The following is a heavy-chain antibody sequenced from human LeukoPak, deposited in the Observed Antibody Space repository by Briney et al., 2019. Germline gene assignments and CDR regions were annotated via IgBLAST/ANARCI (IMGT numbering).Heavy chain of an antibody. D-gene: IGHD2-21*02. CDR1: GFTFSSYA. CDR2: ISYDGSNK. J-gene: IGHJ4*02. Sequence: GGSLRLSCAASGFTFSSYAMHWVRQAPGKGLEGVAVISYDGSNKYYADSVKGRFTISRDNAKNTLYLQMNSLRAEDTAVYYCARDDSSGGDLLDYWGQGTLVPVSS. V-gene: IGHV3-30-3*01. CDR3: ARDDSSGGDLLDY.